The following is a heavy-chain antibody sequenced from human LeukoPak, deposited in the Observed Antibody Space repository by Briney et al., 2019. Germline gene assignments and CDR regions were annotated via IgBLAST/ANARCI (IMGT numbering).Heavy chain of an antibody. Sequence: GGSLRLSCAASGFTFSSYAMSWVRQAPGKGLEWVSAISGSGGSTYYADSVKGRFAISRDNSKNTLYLQMNSLRAEDTAVYYCAKDPAIQRENWFDPWGQGTLVTVSS. V-gene: IGHV3-23*01. CDR2: ISGSGGST. CDR1: GFTFSSYA. D-gene: IGHD5-18*01. CDR3: AKDPAIQRENWFDP. J-gene: IGHJ5*02.